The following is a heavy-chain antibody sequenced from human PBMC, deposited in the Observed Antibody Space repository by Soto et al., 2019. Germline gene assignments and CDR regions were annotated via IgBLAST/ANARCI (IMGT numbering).Heavy chain of an antibody. CDR3: ARALEYCSGGSCFPNWFDP. J-gene: IGHJ5*02. CDR1: GLTISDSY. Sequence: PGGSLRLSCAASGLTISDSYMSWIRQAPGKGLEWVSYISRSGSTIYYADSVEGRFTISRDSAKNSLYLQMNSLRAEDTAIYYCARALEYCSGGSCFPNWFDPWGQGTLVTVSS. D-gene: IGHD2-15*01. CDR2: ISRSGSTI. V-gene: IGHV3-11*01.